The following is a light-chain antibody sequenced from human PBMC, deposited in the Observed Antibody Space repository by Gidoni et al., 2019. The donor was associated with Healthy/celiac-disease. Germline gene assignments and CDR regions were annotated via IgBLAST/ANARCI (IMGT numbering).Light chain of an antibody. V-gene: IGLV3-21*02. CDR2: ADS. CDR3: QVWDSRSDHVV. Sequence: SYGLTQPPSVSVAPGQTARITCGGNNVGSKSVHWYRQKPGQAPVLVVYADSDRPAGIPERFSGSNSGTTATLTISRVEAGDEADYYCQVWDSRSDHVVFGGGTKLTVL. J-gene: IGLJ3*02. CDR1: NVGSKS.